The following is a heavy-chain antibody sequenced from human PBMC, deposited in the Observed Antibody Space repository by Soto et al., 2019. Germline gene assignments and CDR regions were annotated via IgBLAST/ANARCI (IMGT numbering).Heavy chain of an antibody. J-gene: IGHJ4*02. CDR3: AKGTDIVATIAHFDY. CDR2: ISGSGGST. Sequence: GGSLRLSCAASGFTFSGYAMSCVRQTPGKGLEWVSAISGSGGSTYYADSVKGRFTISRDNSKNTLYLQMNSLRAEDTAVYYCAKGTDIVATIAHFDYWGQGTLVTVSS. V-gene: IGHV3-23*01. D-gene: IGHD5-12*01. CDR1: GFTFSGYA.